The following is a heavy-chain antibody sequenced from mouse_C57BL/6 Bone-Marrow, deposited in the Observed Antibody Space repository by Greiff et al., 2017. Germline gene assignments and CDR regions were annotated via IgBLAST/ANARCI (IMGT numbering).Heavy chain of an antibody. CDR2: INPSTGGT. D-gene: IGHD1-1*01. V-gene: IGHV1-42*01. Sequence: EVQLQESGPELVKPGASVKISCKASGYSFTGYYMNWVKQSPEKSLEWIGEINPSTGGTTYNQKFKAKATLTVDKSSSTAYIQIKSLTSEDSAVYYCARNYYGNYYYAMDYWGQGTSVTVSS. CDR1: GYSFTGYY. J-gene: IGHJ4*01. CDR3: ARNYYGNYYYAMDY.